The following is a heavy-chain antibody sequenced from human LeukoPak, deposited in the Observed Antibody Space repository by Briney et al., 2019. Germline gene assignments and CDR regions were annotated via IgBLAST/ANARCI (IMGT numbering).Heavy chain of an antibody. CDR2: IIPILATG. D-gene: IGHD2-2*01. J-gene: IGHJ4*02. V-gene: IGHV1-69*13. CDR3: ARDKSGGVQRYCSSSSCPLEY. Sequence: ASVKVSYRASGDTSSSYTINWVRQAPGQGLEWMGGIIPILATGHYAQKFQGRVTITADESTSTAYMELSSLRFEDTAMYYCARDKSGGVQRYCSSSSCPLEYWGQGTLVTVSS. CDR1: GDTSSSYT.